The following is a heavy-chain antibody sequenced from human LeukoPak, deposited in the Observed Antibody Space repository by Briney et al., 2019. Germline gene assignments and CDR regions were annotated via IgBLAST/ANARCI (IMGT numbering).Heavy chain of an antibody. CDR2: IYYSGST. CDR1: GGSISSYY. D-gene: IGHD6-13*01. Sequence: SETLSLTCTVSGGSISSYYWSWIRQPPGKGLEWIGYIYYSGSTNYNPSLKSRVTISVDTSKNQFSLKLSSVTAADTAVYYCARGAIAAAGTYSVDYWGQGTLVTVSS. V-gene: IGHV4-59*01. CDR3: ARGAIAAAGTYSVDY. J-gene: IGHJ4*02.